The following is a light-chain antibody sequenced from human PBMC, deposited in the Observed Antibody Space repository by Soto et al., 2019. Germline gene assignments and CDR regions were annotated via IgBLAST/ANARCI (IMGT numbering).Light chain of an antibody. V-gene: IGKV3-11*01. CDR3: QQRSNWPPYT. Sequence: EIVLTQSPATLSLSPGERATLSCRASQSVSSYLAWYQQKPGQAPRLLIYDASNRATCIPATFSGSGSGTDFTLTISSLEPEDFAVYYCQQRSNWPPYTFGPGTKLEIK. J-gene: IGKJ2*01. CDR2: DAS. CDR1: QSVSSY.